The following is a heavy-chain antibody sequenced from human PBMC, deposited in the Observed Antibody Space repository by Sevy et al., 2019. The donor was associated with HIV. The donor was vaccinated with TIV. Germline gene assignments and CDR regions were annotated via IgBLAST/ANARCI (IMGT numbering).Heavy chain of an antibody. D-gene: IGHD5-18*01. CDR3: ASDTWAVHRGVY. CDR2: ISGSGDIR. CDR1: GFTFSTCS. Sequence: GGSLRLSCAASGFTFSTCSMTWVRQAPGKGLEWVSMISGSGDIRDYAGSVKGRFTVSRDNSKNTLYLQMSSLRAEDTAIYFCASDTWAVHRGVYWGQGTLVTVSS. J-gene: IGHJ4*02. V-gene: IGHV3-23*01.